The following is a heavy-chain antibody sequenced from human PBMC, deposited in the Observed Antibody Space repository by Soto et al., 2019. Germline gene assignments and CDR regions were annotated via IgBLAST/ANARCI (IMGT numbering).Heavy chain of an antibody. V-gene: IGHV3-74*01. CDR3: VREVIAVLGSIRWFDP. CDR1: GVTFRDYW. D-gene: IGHD6-19*01. J-gene: IGHJ5*02. Sequence: PGGSLRLSCAASGVTFRDYWMHWVRQVPGKGLLWVSRIGPDGTSTKYADSAKGRFTISRSNPENTLYLQKNSLRAEDTGVYYCVREVIAVLGSIRWFDPWGQGTLVTVSS. CDR2: IGPDGTST.